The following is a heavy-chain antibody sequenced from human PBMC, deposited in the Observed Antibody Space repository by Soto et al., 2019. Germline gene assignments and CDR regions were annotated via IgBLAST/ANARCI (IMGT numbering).Heavy chain of an antibody. D-gene: IGHD1-26*01. CDR2: ISYDGSNK. Sequence: GGSLRLSCAASGFTFISYAMHWVRQAPGKGLEWVAVISYDGSNKYYADSVKGRFTISRDNSKNMLYLQMNSLRAEDTAVYYCARDGVGTTTYFGYFDYWGLGTLVTVSS. V-gene: IGHV3-30-3*01. J-gene: IGHJ4*02. CDR3: ARDGVGTTTYFGYFDY. CDR1: GFTFISYA.